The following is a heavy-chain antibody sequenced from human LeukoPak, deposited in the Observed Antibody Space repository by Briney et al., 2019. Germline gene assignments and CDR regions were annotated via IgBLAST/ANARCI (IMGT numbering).Heavy chain of an antibody. J-gene: IGHJ3*02. D-gene: IGHD6-19*01. V-gene: IGHV1-69*06. CDR1: GGTFSSYA. CDR2: IIPIFGTA. Sequence: EASVKVSCRASGGTFSSYAISWVRQAPGEGLEWMGGIIPIFGTANYAQKFQGRVTITADKSTSTAYMELSSLRSEDTAVYYCARDYSIAVAADAAIDAFDIWGQGTMDTVSS. CDR3: ARDYSIAVAADAAIDAFDI.